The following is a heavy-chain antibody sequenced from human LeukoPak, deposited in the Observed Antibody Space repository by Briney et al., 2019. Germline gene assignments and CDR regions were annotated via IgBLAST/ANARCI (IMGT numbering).Heavy chain of an antibody. Sequence: GGSLRLSCAASGFTFSSYEMNWVRQAPGKGLEWVSYISSSGSTIYYADSVKGRFTISRDNAKNSLYLQMNSLRAEDTAVYYCARKYCSSTSCLFDYWGQGTLVTVSS. CDR2: ISSSGSTI. V-gene: IGHV3-48*03. D-gene: IGHD2-2*01. J-gene: IGHJ4*02. CDR1: GFTFSSYE. CDR3: ARKYCSSTSCLFDY.